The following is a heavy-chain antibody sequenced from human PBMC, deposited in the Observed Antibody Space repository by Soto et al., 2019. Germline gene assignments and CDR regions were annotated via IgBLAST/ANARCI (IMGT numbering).Heavy chain of an antibody. V-gene: IGHV4-39*01. J-gene: IGHJ4*02. D-gene: IGHD3-22*01. CDR1: GGSLSSSSYY. CDR2: IYYSGST. CDR3: MLGSGWKDFDY. Sequence: PSETLSLTCTVSGGSLSSSSYYWGWIRQPPGKGLEWIGNIYYSGSTYYNPSLKSRVTISVDTSKNQFSLKLSSVTAADTAVYYCMLGSGWKDFDYWGQGTLVTVS.